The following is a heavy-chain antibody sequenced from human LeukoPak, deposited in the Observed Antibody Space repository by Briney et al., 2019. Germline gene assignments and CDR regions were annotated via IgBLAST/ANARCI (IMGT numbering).Heavy chain of an antibody. CDR3: ASNILTYYYYGMDV. CDR2: IYYSGST. V-gene: IGHV4-59*08. CDR1: GGSISSYY. Sequence: SETLSLTCTVSGGSISSYYWSWIRRPPGKGLEWIGYIYYSGSTNYNPSLKSRVTISVDTSKNQFSLKLSSVTAADTAVYYCASNILTYYYYGMDVWGQGTTVTVSS. J-gene: IGHJ6*02. D-gene: IGHD3-9*01.